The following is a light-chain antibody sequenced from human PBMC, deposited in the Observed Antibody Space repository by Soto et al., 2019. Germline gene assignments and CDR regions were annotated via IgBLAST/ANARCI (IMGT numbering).Light chain of an antibody. CDR3: QSYDSSLSRRWV. J-gene: IGLJ3*02. CDR2: G. Sequence: QSVLTQPPSVSGAPGQRVTISCTGSSSNIGAGYPVHWYQQLPGTAPKLIVSGNRPSGVPDRFSVSESGASASLAITGLQAEDEAEYYCQSYDSSLSRRWVFGGGTKLTVL. V-gene: IGLV1-40*01. CDR1: SSNIGAGYP.